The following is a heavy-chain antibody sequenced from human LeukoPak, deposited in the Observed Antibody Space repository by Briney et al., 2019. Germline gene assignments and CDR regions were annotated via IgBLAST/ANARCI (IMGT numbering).Heavy chain of an antibody. J-gene: IGHJ4*02. Sequence: SETLSLTCAVYGGSFSGYYWSWIRQPPGKGLEWIGEINHSGSTNYNPSLKSRVTTSVDTSKNQFSLKLSSVTAADTAVYYCARGTTVTTPYYFDYWGQGTLVTVSS. CDR2: INHSGST. CDR3: ARGTTVTTPYYFDY. D-gene: IGHD4-17*01. V-gene: IGHV4-34*01. CDR1: GGSFSGYY.